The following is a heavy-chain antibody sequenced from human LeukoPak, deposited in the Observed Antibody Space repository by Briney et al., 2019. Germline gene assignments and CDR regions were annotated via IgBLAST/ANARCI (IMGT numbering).Heavy chain of an antibody. Sequence: PSETLSLTCAVPGDSVSSSHWWNWVRQPPGKGLEWIGETSQSGDTKYNPSLKSRVTISLDNSKSQFSLKLTSVTAADSAIYYCATNVGKTFDYWGQGVLVTVSS. D-gene: IGHD7-27*01. CDR2: TSQSGDT. V-gene: IGHV4-4*02. CDR3: ATNVGKTFDY. CDR1: GDSVSSSHW. J-gene: IGHJ4*02.